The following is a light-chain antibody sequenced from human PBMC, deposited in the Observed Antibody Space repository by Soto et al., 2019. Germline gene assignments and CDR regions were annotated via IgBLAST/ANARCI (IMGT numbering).Light chain of an antibody. J-gene: IGKJ2*01. V-gene: IGKV2-28*01. CDR2: LGS. Sequence: DIVMTESPLSLPVTPGEPASISCRSSQNLLHSNGYNYVDWYLQKPGQSPQLLIYLGSTRASGVRDRFSGSGSGTDFTLKISRVEAEDVGVYYCMQRTEFPRTFGQGTKLDIK. CDR3: MQRTEFPRT. CDR1: QNLLHSNGYNY.